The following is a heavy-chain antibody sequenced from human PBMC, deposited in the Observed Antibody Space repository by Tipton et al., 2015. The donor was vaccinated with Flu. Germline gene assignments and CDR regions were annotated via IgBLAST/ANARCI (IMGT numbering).Heavy chain of an antibody. V-gene: IGHV4-34*01. Sequence: QVQLVQWGAGLLKPSETLSLTCAVHGGTFSGFRWSWIRQPPGKGLEWIGEITHSGSTNYNPSLRSRVTISADTSKNQFSLRLSPVTAADTAIYFCAREWGRDCSFGLCYITALDSWGQGTMVTVSS. CDR1: GGTFSGFR. CDR3: AREWGRDCSFGLCYITALDS. J-gene: IGHJ5*01. CDR2: ITHSGST. D-gene: IGHD2-8*01.